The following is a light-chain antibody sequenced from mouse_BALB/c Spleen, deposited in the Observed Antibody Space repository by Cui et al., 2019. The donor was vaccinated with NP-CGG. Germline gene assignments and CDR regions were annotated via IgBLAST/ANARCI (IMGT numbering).Light chain of an antibody. J-gene: IGLJ1*01. CDR3: TLWYSNHWV. V-gene: IGLV1*01. Sequence: LLTQQSALTTSPGETVTLTCRSSTGAVTTSNYANWVQEKPDHLFTGLIGGTNNRAPGIPARFSGSLIGDKAALTITGAQTEDEAIYFCTLWYSNHWVFGGGTKLTVL. CDR1: TGAVTTSNY. CDR2: GTN.